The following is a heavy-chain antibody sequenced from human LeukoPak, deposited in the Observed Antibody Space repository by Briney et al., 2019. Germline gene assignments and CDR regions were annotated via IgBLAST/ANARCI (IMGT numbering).Heavy chain of an antibody. Sequence: GASVKVSCKASGYTFTSYDINWVRQATGQGLEWMGWMNPNSGNTGYAQKFQGRVTMTRNTSISTAYMELSSLRSEDTAVYSCARTAVKTDTPDDYWGQGTLVTVSS. CDR3: ARTAVKTDTPDDY. D-gene: IGHD1-14*01. J-gene: IGHJ4*02. CDR2: MNPNSGNT. V-gene: IGHV1-8*01. CDR1: GYTFTSYD.